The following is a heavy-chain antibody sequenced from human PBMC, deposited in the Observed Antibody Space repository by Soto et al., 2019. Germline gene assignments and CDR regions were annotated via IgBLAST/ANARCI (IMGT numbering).Heavy chain of an antibody. J-gene: IGHJ4*02. CDR3: AATTGVTRRDFDY. CDR1: GGSISSSKW. Sequence: QVQLQESGPGLVKPSGTLSLTCAVSGGSISSSKWWSWVRQPPGKGLEWIGAIYHSGSTNYNPALTSRVTLSGDTSKNHCSLKLTSLTVADTAVYYCAATTGVTRRDFDYWGQGTLVTVSS. V-gene: IGHV4-4*02. CDR2: IYHSGST. D-gene: IGHD4-17*01.